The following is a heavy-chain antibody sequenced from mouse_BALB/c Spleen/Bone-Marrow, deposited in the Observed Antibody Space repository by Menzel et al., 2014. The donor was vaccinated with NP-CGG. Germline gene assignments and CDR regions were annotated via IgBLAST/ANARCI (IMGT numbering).Heavy chain of an antibody. CDR3: ARLITTDY. D-gene: IGHD2-4*01. CDR2: IDPVNGNT. J-gene: IGHJ2*01. Sequence: VQLQQSGAELVKPGASVKLSCTASGFNVKDTYMHWVKQRPEQGLEWIGRIDPVNGNTKYDPKFQGKATITADTSSNTAYLQLSSLTSEDTAVYYCARLITTDYWGQGTTLTVSS. V-gene: IGHV14-3*02. CDR1: GFNVKDTY.